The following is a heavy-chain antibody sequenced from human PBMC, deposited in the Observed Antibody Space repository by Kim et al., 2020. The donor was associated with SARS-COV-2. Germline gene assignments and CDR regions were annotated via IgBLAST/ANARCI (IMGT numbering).Heavy chain of an antibody. CDR3: ASFTTSDV. D-gene: IGHD1-1*01. V-gene: IGHV3-21*01. CDR1: GFTLSSYS. CDR2: IASSSGYI. Sequence: GGSLRLSCAASGFTLSSYSMNWVRQAPGKGLEWVSSIASSSGYIFYADSVNGRFTLSRDNAKNSLYLQMNSLRAEDTAVYYCASFTTSDVWGQGTTVTVS. J-gene: IGHJ6*02.